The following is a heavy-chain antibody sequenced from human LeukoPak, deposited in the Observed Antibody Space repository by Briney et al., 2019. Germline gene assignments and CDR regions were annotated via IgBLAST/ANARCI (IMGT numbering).Heavy chain of an antibody. CDR2: IIPIFGTA. D-gene: IGHD3-3*01. J-gene: IGHJ6*03. CDR1: GGTFSSYA. CDR3: ARVPSVDFWSGHSGYYYYMDV. V-gene: IGHV1-69*05. Sequence: SVKVSCKASGGTFSSYAISWVRQAPGQGLEWMGGIIPIFGTANYAQKFQGRVTITTDESTSTAYMELSSLRSEDTAVYYCARVPSVDFWSGHSGYYYYMDVWGKGTAVTVSS.